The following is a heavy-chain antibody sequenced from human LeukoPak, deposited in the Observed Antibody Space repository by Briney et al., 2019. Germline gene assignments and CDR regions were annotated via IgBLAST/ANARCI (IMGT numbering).Heavy chain of an antibody. Sequence: SETLSLTCTVSGGSISSSSYYWGWIRQPPGKGLEWIGSIYYSGSTYYNPSLKSRVTISVDTSKNQFSLKLSSVTAADTAVYYCARGGILTGLRAFDIWGQGTMVTVSS. CDR2: IYYSGST. CDR3: ARGGILTGLRAFDI. J-gene: IGHJ3*02. V-gene: IGHV4-39*01. D-gene: IGHD3-9*01. CDR1: GGSISSSSYY.